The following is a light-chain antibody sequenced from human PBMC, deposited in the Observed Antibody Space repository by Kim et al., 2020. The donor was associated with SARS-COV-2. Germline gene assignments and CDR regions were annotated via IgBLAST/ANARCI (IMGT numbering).Light chain of an antibody. J-gene: IGLJ1*01. CDR1: SSDVGGYNS. CDR3: SSYTSSSTLHV. Sequence: QSLTISCTGTSSDVGGYNSVSWYQQHPGKAPKLMIYDVSNRPSGVSNRFSGSKSGNTASLTISGLQAEDEADYYCSSYTSSSTLHVFGTGTKVTVL. V-gene: IGLV2-14*03. CDR2: DVS.